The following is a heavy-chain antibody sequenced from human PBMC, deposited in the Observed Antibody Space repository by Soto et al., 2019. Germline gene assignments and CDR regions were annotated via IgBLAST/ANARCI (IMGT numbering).Heavy chain of an antibody. D-gene: IGHD3-10*02. J-gene: IGHJ5*01. CDR3: ASMIGDPVLSFAS. CDR1: GGSISSYY. V-gene: IGHV4-59*01. Sequence: QVQLQESGPGLVKPSETLSLTCTVSGGSISSYYWSWIRQPPGKGLEWIGFIFYSGSASYNPSLTSRVAISIGTYEYPFSLQLNSVTAAGTAVYYCASMIGDPVLSFASGGQGTRVAVSS. CDR2: IFYSGSA.